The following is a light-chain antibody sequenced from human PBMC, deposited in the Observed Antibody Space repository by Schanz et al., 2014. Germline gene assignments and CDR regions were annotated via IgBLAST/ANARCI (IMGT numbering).Light chain of an antibody. V-gene: IGKV3-15*01. J-gene: IGKJ5*01. Sequence: IVMTQSPATLSVSPGERATLSCRASQSVSSHLVWYQQKFGQAPRLLIYGASIRATGIPARFSGSGSGTEFTLTISSLESEDFAVYYCQQRSNWPPITFGQGTRLEIK. CDR1: QSVSSH. CDR3: QQRSNWPPIT. CDR2: GAS.